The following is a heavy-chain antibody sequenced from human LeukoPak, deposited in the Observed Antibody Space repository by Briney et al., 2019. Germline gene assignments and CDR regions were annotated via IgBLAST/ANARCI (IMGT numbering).Heavy chain of an antibody. D-gene: IGHD3-10*01. CDR1: GYTFTSYD. V-gene: IGHV1-8*01. CDR2: MNPNSGNT. Sequence: GASVKVSCKASGYTFTSYDINWVRQATGQGLEWMGWMNPNSGNTGYAQKFQGRVTMTRNTSISTAYMELSILRSEDTAVYYCASTTMVRGAEYFQHWGQGTLVTVSS. CDR3: ASTTMVRGAEYFQH. J-gene: IGHJ1*01.